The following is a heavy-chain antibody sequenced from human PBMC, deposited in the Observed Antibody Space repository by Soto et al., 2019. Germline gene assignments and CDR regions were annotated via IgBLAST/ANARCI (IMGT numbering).Heavy chain of an antibody. Sequence: ASVKVSCKASGYTFTSYYMHWVRQAPGQGLEWMGIINPSGGSTSYAQKFQGRVTMTRDTSTSTVYMELSSLRSEDTAVYYCATCVDTAMRVCYYYYGMDVWGQGTTVTVSS. CDR2: INPSGGST. CDR1: GYTFTSYY. CDR3: ATCVDTAMRVCYYYYGMDV. J-gene: IGHJ6*02. D-gene: IGHD5-18*01. V-gene: IGHV1-46*01.